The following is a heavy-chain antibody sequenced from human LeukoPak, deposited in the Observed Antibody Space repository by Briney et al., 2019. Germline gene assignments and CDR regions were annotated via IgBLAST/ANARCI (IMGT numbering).Heavy chain of an antibody. V-gene: IGHV4-59*01. CDR1: GGSISSYY. CDR2: IYYSGST. D-gene: IGHD6-6*01. Sequence: PSETLSLTCTVSGGSISSYYWSWLRQPPGKGLEWLGYIYYSGSTNYNPSLKSRVTISVDTSKNQFSLKLSSVTAADTAVYYCAREYSSSDNWFDPWGQGTLVTVSS. J-gene: IGHJ5*02. CDR3: AREYSSSDNWFDP.